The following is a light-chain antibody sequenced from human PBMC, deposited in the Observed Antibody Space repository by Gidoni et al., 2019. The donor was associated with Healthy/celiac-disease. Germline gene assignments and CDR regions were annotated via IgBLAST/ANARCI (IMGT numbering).Light chain of an antibody. V-gene: IGLV3-21*02. CDR2: ADS. J-gene: IGLJ1*01. CDR3: QVWDSSSDHYV. Sequence: SYVLTQTPAASVAPGQTARITCGGNNIGSKSVHWYQQKPGQAPVLVVYADSDRPSGIPERFSGSNSGHTATLTISRVEAGDEADYYCQVWDSSSDHYVFGTGTKVTVL. CDR1: NIGSKS.